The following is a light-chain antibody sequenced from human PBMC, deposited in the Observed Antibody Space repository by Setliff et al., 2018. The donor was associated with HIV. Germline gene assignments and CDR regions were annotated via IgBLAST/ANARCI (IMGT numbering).Light chain of an antibody. V-gene: IGLV2-23*02. CDR2: EVT. Sequence: QSVLAQPASVSGSPGQSITISCTGTSSDVGSYSLVSWYQHHPGKAPKVMIYEVTKRPSGVSARFSGSKSGNTASLTISGLQAEDEADYYCCPYAGTNMPYVFGPGTKVTVL. CDR1: SSDVGSYSL. CDR3: CPYAGTNMPYV. J-gene: IGLJ1*01.